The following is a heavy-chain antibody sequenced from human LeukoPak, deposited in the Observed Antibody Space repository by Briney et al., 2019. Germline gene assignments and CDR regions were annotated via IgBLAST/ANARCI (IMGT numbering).Heavy chain of an antibody. V-gene: IGHV3-30*04. CDR2: ISYDGSNK. Sequence: GGSLRLSCAASGFTFSSYAMHWVRQAPGKGLEWVAVISYDGSNKYYADSVKGRFTISRDNSKNTLYLQMNSLRAEDTAVYYCAKDPRNYGSGSYYYWGQGTLVTVSS. D-gene: IGHD3-10*01. J-gene: IGHJ4*02. CDR3: AKDPRNYGSGSYYY. CDR1: GFTFSSYA.